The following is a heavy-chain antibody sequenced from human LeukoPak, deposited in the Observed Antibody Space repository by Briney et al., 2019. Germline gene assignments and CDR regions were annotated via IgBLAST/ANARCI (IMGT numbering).Heavy chain of an antibody. V-gene: IGHV3-53*01. Sequence: GGSLRLSCAASGFTVSDDHLSWVRQAPGKGLEWGSFIYPDGTTYYADSVQGRFTISRDSAKHRVYLQMASLRAEDTALYYCARGSFLNVWGQGTPVTVSS. CDR1: GFTVSDDH. J-gene: IGHJ6*02. CDR2: IYPDGTT. CDR3: ARGSFLNV.